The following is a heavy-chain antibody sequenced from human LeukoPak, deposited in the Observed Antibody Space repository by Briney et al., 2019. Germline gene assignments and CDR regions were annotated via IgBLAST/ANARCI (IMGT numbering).Heavy chain of an antibody. D-gene: IGHD5-18*01. CDR3: ARSRGYVWFDP. CDR2: ISVYNGNT. Sequence: ASVKVSCKASGYTLRNYDISWVRQAPGQGLEWMGWISVYNGNTNYAQKLQGRVTMTTDTSTSTAYMELRSLRSDDTAVYYCARSRGYVWFDPWGQGTLVTVSS. V-gene: IGHV1-18*01. J-gene: IGHJ5*02. CDR1: GYTLRNYD.